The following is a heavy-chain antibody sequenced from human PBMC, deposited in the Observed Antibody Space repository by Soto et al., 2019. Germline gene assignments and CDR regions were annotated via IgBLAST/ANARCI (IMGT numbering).Heavy chain of an antibody. CDR1: GGTFSSYA. J-gene: IGHJ4*02. CDR2: IIPIFGTA. Sequence: GASEKVSCKASGGTFSSYAISWVRQAPGQGLEWMGGIIPIFGTANYAQKFQGRVTITADKSTSTAYMELSSLRSEDTAVYYCARSPTQLWLPSLVNYFDYWGQGTLVTVSS. V-gene: IGHV1-69*06. CDR3: ARSPTQLWLPSLVNYFDY. D-gene: IGHD5-18*01.